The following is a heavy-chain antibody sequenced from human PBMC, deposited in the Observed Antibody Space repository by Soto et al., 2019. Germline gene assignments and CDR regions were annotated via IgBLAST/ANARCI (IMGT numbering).Heavy chain of an antibody. D-gene: IGHD4-17*01. CDR3: GGRGGDSLQDI. CDR1: GFNFSGSA. CDR2: IRGRAKKYAT. V-gene: IGHV3-73*01. Sequence: EVQLVESGGDLVHRGGSLKLSCTGLGFNFSGSALHWVRQPSGKGLDWVGRIRGRAKKYATSYATSVRGRFYLSRDDSKNTAFLQMNSLIDEDTGVYFCGGRGGDSLQDIWGQGTLVTVSS. J-gene: IGHJ4*02.